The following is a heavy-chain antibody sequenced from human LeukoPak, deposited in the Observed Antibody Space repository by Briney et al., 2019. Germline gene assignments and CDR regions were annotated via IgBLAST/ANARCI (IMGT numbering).Heavy chain of an antibody. J-gene: IGHJ4*02. Sequence: GESLKISCQGFGYPFTTSWIGWVRQLPGKGLEWTAIIYAGNSDAKYSPSFQGQVSISTDRSISTAYLHWSSLKASDTAIYYCAIINHPDGRVYWGQGTLVTASS. CDR3: AIINHPDGRVY. V-gene: IGHV5-51*01. CDR1: GYPFTTSW. D-gene: IGHD5-24*01. CDR2: IYAGNSDA.